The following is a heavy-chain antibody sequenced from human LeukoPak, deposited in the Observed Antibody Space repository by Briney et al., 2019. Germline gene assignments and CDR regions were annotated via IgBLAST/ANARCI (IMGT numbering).Heavy chain of an antibody. CDR2: INPSGGST. CDR1: GYTFTNYY. Sequence: ASVKVSCKASGYTFTNYYMHWVRQAPGQGLEWMGLINPSGGSTSYAEKFQGRVIMTRDMSTTTDYMELSSLRSEDTAVYYCARVDDRGHYYDSSGPRKLFDYWGQGTLVTVSS. V-gene: IGHV1-46*01. D-gene: IGHD3-22*01. J-gene: IGHJ4*02. CDR3: ARVDDRGHYYDSSGPRKLFDY.